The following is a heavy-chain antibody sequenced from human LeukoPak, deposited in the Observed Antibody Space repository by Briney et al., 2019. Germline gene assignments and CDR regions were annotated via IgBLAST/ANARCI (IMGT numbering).Heavy chain of an antibody. CDR2: INGRNGDT. Sequence: ASVKVSFKSSGYTFIGYYIHWVRQAPGRGLEGVGWINGRNGDTNYAQKFQGRVILTRDTSITTSYMEVISLTSDDTAVYYCARASLASAGTRFWGQGTLVIVSS. J-gene: IGHJ1*01. CDR3: ARASLASAGTRF. D-gene: IGHD6-13*01. CDR1: GYTFIGYY. V-gene: IGHV1-2*02.